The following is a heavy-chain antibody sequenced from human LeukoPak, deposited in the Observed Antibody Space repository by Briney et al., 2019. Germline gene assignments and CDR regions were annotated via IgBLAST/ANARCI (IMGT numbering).Heavy chain of an antibody. Sequence: GGSLRLSCAASGFTFSSYSMNWVRQAPGKGLEWVSSISSSSSYIYYADSVKGRFTISRDNAKNSLYLQMNSLRAEDTAVYYCARVGSSIVVVPAAMGSYSSSWHFDYWGQGTLVTVSS. V-gene: IGHV3-21*01. J-gene: IGHJ4*02. D-gene: IGHD2-2*01. CDR3: ARVGSSIVVVPAAMGSYSSSWHFDY. CDR1: GFTFSSYS. CDR2: ISSSSSYI.